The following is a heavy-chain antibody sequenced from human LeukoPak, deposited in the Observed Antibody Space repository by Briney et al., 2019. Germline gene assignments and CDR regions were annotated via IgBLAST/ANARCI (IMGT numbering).Heavy chain of an antibody. CDR1: GGSFSGYY. CDR2: INHSGST. V-gene: IGHV4-34*01. D-gene: IGHD3-22*01. J-gene: IGHJ3*02. Sequence: SETLSLTCAVYGGSFSGYYWSWIRQPPGKGLEWIGEINHSGSTNYNPSLKSRVTISVDTSKNQFSLKLSSVTAADTALYYCARGYYYDTSGPGGNAFEIWGQGTMVTVSS. CDR3: ARGYYYDTSGPGGNAFEI.